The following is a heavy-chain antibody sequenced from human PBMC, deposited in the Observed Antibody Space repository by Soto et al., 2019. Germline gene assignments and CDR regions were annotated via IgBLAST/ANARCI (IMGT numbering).Heavy chain of an antibody. CDR2: IIPIFGTA. CDR3: ARAPIAALLLGPDYYYYGMDV. D-gene: IGHD6-6*01. CDR1: GGTFSSYA. V-gene: IGHV1-69*01. J-gene: IGHJ6*02. Sequence: QVQLVQSGAEVKKPGSSVKVSCKASGGTFSSYAISWVRQAPGQGLEWMGGIIPIFGTANYAQKFQGRVTITADESTSTAYMGLSSLRSEDTDVYYCARAPIAALLLGPDYYYYGMDVLGQGTTVTVSS.